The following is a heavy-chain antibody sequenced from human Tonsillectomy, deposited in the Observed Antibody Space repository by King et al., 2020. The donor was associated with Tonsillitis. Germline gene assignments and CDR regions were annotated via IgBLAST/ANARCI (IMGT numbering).Heavy chain of an antibody. CDR3: AGVAEQHLVGWFDP. Sequence: MQLQESGPRLVKPSETLSLTCNVSGGSISSSHWTWIRQPPGKGLEWIGYMYPSGSTNYNPSLRSRVTISVDTSKNQLSLMLSSVTAADTAVYYCAGVAEQHLVGWFDPWGQGTLVTVSS. CDR1: GGSISSSH. J-gene: IGHJ5*02. CDR2: MYPSGST. V-gene: IGHV4-59*01. D-gene: IGHD6-13*01.